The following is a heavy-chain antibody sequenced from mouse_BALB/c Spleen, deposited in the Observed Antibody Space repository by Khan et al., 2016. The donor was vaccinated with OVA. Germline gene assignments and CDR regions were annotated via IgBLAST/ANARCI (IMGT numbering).Heavy chain of an antibody. CDR3: ATRYHYVHWYIDA. V-gene: IGHV3-2*02. J-gene: IGHJ1*01. CDR1: GYSITSDYA. D-gene: IGHD1-1*01. Sequence: EVQLQESGPGLGKPSQSLSLTCTVTGYSITSDYAWNWIGQFPGNKLEWMGYISYSGSTGYNPSLKSRISITRDTSNNQFFLPLTSVTTVVSATYYVATRYHYVHWYIDAWMPRTTVPVSS. CDR2: ISYSGST.